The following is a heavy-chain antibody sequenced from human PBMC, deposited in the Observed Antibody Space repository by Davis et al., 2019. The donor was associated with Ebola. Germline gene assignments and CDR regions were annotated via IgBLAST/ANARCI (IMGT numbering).Heavy chain of an antibody. CDR1: GGTFSSYA. CDR3: ARDATTVVRY. D-gene: IGHD4-23*01. V-gene: IGHV1-69*05. CDR2: IIPIFGTA. J-gene: IGHJ4*02. Sequence: SVKVSCKASGGTFSSYAISWVRQAPGQGLEWMGGIIPIFGTASYAQKFQGRVTMTRDTSTSTVYMELSSLRSEDTAVYYCARDATTVVRYWGQGTLVTVSS.